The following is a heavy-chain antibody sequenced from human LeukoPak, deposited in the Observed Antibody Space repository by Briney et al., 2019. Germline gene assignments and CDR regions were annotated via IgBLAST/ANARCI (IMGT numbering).Heavy chain of an antibody. V-gene: IGHV4-4*07. CDR2: IYTSGST. CDR3: ARGSSGWYLGAFDI. CDR1: GGSISSYY. D-gene: IGHD6-19*01. Sequence: SETVSHTCTVSGGSISSYYWSWIRQPAGKGLEWIGRIYTSGSTNYNPSLKSRVTMSVDTSKNQFSLKLSSVTAADTAVYYCARGSSGWYLGAFDIWGQGTMVTVS. J-gene: IGHJ3*02.